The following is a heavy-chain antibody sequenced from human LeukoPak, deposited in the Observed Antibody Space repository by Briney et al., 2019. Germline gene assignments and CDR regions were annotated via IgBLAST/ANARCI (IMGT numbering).Heavy chain of an antibody. D-gene: IGHD4-17*01. CDR1: GFTFSSYW. V-gene: IGHV3-7*03. Sequence: GGSLRLSCAASGFTFSSYWMSWVRQAPGKGLERVANIKQDGSEKYYVDSVEGRFTISRDNAKNSLYLQMNSLRAEDTAVYYCARRPFYGDSYYFDYWGQGTLVTVSS. CDR2: IKQDGSEK. CDR3: ARRPFYGDSYYFDY. J-gene: IGHJ4*02.